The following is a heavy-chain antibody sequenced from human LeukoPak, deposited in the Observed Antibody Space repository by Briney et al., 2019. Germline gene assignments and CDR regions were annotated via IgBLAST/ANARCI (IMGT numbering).Heavy chain of an antibody. CDR1: GYTFTSYV. Sequence: ASVKVSCKASGYTFTSYVMHWVRQAPGQGLEWMGWINAVNGNAKYSQKFQGRVTITRDTSASTAYMELSSLKSEDTAVYYCARDSFGTSRPSDYWGQGTLVTVTS. CDR2: INAVNGNA. J-gene: IGHJ4*02. D-gene: IGHD2-2*01. V-gene: IGHV1-3*01. CDR3: ARDSFGTSRPSDY.